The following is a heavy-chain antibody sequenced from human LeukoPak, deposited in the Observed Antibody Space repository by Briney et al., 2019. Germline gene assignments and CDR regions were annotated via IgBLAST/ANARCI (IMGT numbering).Heavy chain of an antibody. CDR3: ARDCSSTTCRDAYDI. D-gene: IGHD2-2*01. CDR2: INTDGSGT. J-gene: IGHJ3*02. CDR1: GFTFSSYW. V-gene: IGHV3-74*01. Sequence: PGGSLRLSCAASGFTFSSYWMHWVRQAPGKGLVWVSRINTDGSGTTYADSVKGRFTISRDDAKNTLYLQMNSLRAEDTAVYYCARDCSSTTCRDAYDIWGQGTMVTVSS.